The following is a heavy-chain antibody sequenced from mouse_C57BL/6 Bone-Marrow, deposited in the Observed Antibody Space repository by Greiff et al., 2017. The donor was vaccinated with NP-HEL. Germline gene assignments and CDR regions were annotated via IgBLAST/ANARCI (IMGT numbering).Heavy chain of an antibody. CDR2: ISSGSSTI. V-gene: IGHV5-17*01. J-gene: IGHJ4*01. D-gene: IGHD1-1*01. Sequence: EVKLVESGGGLVKPGGSLKLSCAASGFTFSDYGMHWVRQAPEKGLEWVAYISSGSSTIYYADTVKGRFTISRDNAKNPLFLPMTSLRSEDTAMYYCARRYYGRGHYAMDYWGQGTSVTVSS. CDR3: ARRYYGRGHYAMDY. CDR1: GFTFSDYG.